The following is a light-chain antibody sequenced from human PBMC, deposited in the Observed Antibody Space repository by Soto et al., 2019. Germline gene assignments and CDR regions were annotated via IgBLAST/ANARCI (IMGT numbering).Light chain of an antibody. CDR2: DAS. V-gene: IGKV3-11*01. CDR3: QQRSNWPRIT. CDR1: QSVSSK. J-gene: IGKJ5*01. Sequence: EIMLTQSPATVSLSPGERATLFCRASQSVSSKLAWYQQKPGQAPRLLIYDASNRATGVPTRFSGSGSGTDFTLTISSLEPEDFALYYCQQRSNWPRITFGQGTRLEIK.